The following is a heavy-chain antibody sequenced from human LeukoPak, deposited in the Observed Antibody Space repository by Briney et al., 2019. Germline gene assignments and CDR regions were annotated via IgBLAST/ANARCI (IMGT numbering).Heavy chain of an antibody. CDR3: ARGGAGAYYDFWSGSDDFDI. CDR2: INPNSGGT. Sequence: ASLKVSCKASGYTFTGYYMHWVRQAPGQGLEWMGWINPNSGGTNYAQKFQARVTMTRDTSISTAYMDLSRLRSDDTAVYYCARGGAGAYYDFWSGSDDFDIWGQGTMVTVSS. V-gene: IGHV1-2*02. J-gene: IGHJ3*02. CDR1: GYTFTGYY. D-gene: IGHD3-3*01.